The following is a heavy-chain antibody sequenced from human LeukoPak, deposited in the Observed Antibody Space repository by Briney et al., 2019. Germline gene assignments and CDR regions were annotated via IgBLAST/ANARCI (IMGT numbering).Heavy chain of an antibody. Sequence: GASVKVSCKASGGTFSSYAISWVRQAPGQGLEWMGGIIPIFGTANYAQKFQGRVTITTDGSTSTAYMELSSLRSEDTAVYYCASGVGYCSSTSCPNDYWGQGTLVTVSS. V-gene: IGHV1-69*05. CDR3: ASGVGYCSSTSCPNDY. CDR2: IIPIFGTA. J-gene: IGHJ4*02. CDR1: GGTFSSYA. D-gene: IGHD2-2*01.